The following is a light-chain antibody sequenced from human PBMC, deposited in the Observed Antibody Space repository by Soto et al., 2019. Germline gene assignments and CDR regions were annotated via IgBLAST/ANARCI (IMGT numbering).Light chain of an antibody. J-gene: IGKJ2*01. CDR1: QSISSW. Sequence: DIQMTQSPSTLSASVGDRVTITCRASQSISSWLAWYQQKPGKAPKVLIYKASSLESGGPSRFSGSGSGTEFTLTINSLQPDDFASYYCQQYNSYSRNTFGQGTKLEI. CDR2: KAS. CDR3: QQYNSYSRNT. V-gene: IGKV1-5*03.